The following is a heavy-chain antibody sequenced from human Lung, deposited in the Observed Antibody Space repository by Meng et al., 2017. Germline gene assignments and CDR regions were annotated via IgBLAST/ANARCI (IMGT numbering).Heavy chain of an antibody. CDR1: GFTFTDHW. CDR3: TNDRLNH. J-gene: IGHJ1*01. CDR2: INRDGTKP. V-gene: IGHV3-74*01. D-gene: IGHD1-1*01. Sequence: GESGGGYVPPGGSLRPSSAAAGFTFTDHWMHWGRQGPGKGLVWVSRINRDGTKPTYADSVKGRFTISRDNAKNTLYLQMNNLRAEDTAFYYCTNDRLNHWGQGALVTVSS.